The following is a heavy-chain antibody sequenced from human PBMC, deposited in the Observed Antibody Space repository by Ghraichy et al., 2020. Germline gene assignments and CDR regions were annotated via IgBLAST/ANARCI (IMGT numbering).Heavy chain of an antibody. V-gene: IGHV1-69*13. CDR1: GGTLNRYA. D-gene: IGHD5-12*01. CDR2: IIPMFGTT. J-gene: IGHJ4*02. CDR3: ARMLADSGYDQPFDY. Sequence: VKVSCKASGGTLNRYAINWVRQAPGQGLEWMGGIIPMFGTTNYAQKFQGRVTITADESTNTGYMEMSSLRSEDTAVYYCARMLADSGYDQPFDYWGQGTLVTVSS.